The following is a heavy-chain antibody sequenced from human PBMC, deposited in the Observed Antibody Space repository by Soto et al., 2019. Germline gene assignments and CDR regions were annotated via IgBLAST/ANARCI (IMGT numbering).Heavy chain of an antibody. D-gene: IGHD6-13*01. J-gene: IGHJ5*02. Sequence: LRLSCAASRFTLSTSWMHWVRHAPGKGLVWRPLISSAGTDPHEPDSAKSRLTIARYNAKNTQYLQVNSLRSQATPVYDCAKGRFIPAAGTVWFAPRDQVTRVTVAS. CDR2: ISSAGTDP. V-gene: IGHV3-74*01. CDR3: AKGRFIPAAGTVWFAP. CDR1: RFTLSTSW.